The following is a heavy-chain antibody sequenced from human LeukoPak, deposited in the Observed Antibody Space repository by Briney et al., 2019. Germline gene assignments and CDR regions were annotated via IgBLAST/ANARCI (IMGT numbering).Heavy chain of an antibody. Sequence: GGSLTLSCAASGFTFDDYAMHWLRHAPGKGLEWVSGISWNRCNIGYADSVKGRFTIPRNNAKTSLYLQMNSLRAEHTALYYRIGSGSYYYFDYWGQGNLVTVSS. J-gene: IGHJ4*02. D-gene: IGHD3-10*01. CDR2: ISWNRCNI. CDR1: GFTFDDYA. V-gene: IGHV3-9*01. CDR3: IGSGSYYYFDY.